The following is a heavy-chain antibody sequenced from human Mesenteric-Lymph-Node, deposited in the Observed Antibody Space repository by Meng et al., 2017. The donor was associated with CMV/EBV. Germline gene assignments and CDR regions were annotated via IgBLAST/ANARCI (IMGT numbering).Heavy chain of an antibody. CDR1: GGSFSGYY. CDR2: INHSGSN. D-gene: IGHD1-26*01. CDR3: ARVLVVGATKACDY. V-gene: IGHV4-34*01. J-gene: IGHJ4*02. Sequence: VYGGSFSGYYWSWIRQPPGKGLEWIGEINHSGSNNYNPSLKSRVTISVDTSKNQFSLKLSSVTAADTAVYYCARVLVVGATKACDYWGQGTLVTVSS.